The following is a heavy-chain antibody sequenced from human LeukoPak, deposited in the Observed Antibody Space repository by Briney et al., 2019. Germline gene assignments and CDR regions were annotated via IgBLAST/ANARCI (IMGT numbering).Heavy chain of an antibody. J-gene: IGHJ4*02. CDR2: INPNSGGT. D-gene: IGHD2-2*01. CDR1: GYTFTGYY. V-gene: IGHV1-2*02. Sequence: GASVKVSCKASGYTFTGYYMHWVRQAPGQGLEWMGWINPNSGGTNYAQKFQGRATMTRDTSISTAYMELSRLRSDDTAVYYCARGTRYCSSTSCGVDYWGQGTLVTVSS. CDR3: ARGTRYCSSTSCGVDY.